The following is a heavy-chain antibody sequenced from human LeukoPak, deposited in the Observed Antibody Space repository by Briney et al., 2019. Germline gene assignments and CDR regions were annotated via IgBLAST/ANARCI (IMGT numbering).Heavy chain of an antibody. CDR2: ISYDGSNK. CDR1: GFTFSSYG. D-gene: IGHD4-23*01. CDR3: ARDEDYGGNSGH. J-gene: IGHJ4*02. Sequence: GRSLRLSCAASGFTFSSYGMHWVRQAPGKGLEWVAVISYDGSNKYYADSVKGRFTISRDNSKNTLYLQMNSLRAEDTAVYYCARDEDYGGNSGHWGQGTLVTVSS. V-gene: IGHV3-30*03.